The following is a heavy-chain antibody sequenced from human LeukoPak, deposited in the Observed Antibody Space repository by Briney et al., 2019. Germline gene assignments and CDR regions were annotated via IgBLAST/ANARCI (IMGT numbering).Heavy chain of an antibody. CDR2: IYWDDDK. CDR3: AHRVPIVGATIWFDP. CDR1: GFSLSTSGVG. J-gene: IGHJ5*02. D-gene: IGHD1-26*01. Sequence: SGPTLVKPTQTLTLTCTFSGFSLSTSGVGVGWIRQPPGKALEWLALIYWDDDKRYSPSLKSRLTITKDISKNQVVLTMTNMDPVDTATYYCAHRVPIVGATIWFDPWGQGTLVTVSS. V-gene: IGHV2-5*02.